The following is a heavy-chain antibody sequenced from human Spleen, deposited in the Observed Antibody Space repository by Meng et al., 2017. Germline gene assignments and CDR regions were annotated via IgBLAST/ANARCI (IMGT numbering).Heavy chain of an antibody. CDR1: GFTFSSYA. D-gene: IGHD2-2*03. V-gene: IGHV3-30*04. CDR2: ISYDGSNK. CDR3: ARSDLDIVVVPAAMAVLDY. J-gene: IGHJ4*02. Sequence: GESLKISCAASGFTFSSYAMHWVRQAPGKGLEWVAVISYDGSNKYYADSVKGRFTISRDNSKNTLYLQMNSLRAEDTAVYYCARSDLDIVVVPAAMAVLDYWGQGTLVTVSS.